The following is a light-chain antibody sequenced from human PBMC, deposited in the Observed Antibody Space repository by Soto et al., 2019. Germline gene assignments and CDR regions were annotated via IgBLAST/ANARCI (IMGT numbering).Light chain of an antibody. CDR3: QQYYRAPRT. CDR2: WAS. Sequence: DIVMTQSPDSLAVSLGERATINCTSGRSLFYSPHNKSYLAWYQQKVGQPPHMLIYWASTRESGVPDRFRGSGSGTDFTLTISSLQADDVAVYYCQQYYRAPRTFGQGTKVE. V-gene: IGKV4-1*01. J-gene: IGKJ2*01. CDR1: RSLFYSPHNKSY.